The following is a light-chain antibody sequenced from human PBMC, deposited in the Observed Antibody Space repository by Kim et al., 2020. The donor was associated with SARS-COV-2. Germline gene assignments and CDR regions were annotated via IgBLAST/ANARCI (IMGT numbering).Light chain of an antibody. Sequence: SASVGDRVTITCRASQGIRSYLAWYQQEPGKAPKLLIYGASTLQSGVPSRFSGSGSGTEFTLTISSLQPEDFATYYCQQLNSYPLTFGGGTKLEI. CDR2: GAS. CDR1: QGIRSY. CDR3: QQLNSYPLT. J-gene: IGKJ4*01. V-gene: IGKV1-9*01.